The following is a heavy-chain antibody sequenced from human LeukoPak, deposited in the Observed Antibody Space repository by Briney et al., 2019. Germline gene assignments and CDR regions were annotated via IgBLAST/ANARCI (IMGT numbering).Heavy chain of an antibody. CDR3: AQTTGWPGFDF. CDR1: GASTSSRY. J-gene: IGHJ4*02. V-gene: IGHV4-59*08. CDR2: IYNAKNT. D-gene: IGHD6-19*01. Sequence: SETLSLTCSASGASTSSRYWSWIRQFPGETLEWIGHIYNAKNTKYNPSLTSRVTISVDTSRNQFSLSLTSLTAADTAIYYCAQTTGWPGFDFWGPGALVTVSS.